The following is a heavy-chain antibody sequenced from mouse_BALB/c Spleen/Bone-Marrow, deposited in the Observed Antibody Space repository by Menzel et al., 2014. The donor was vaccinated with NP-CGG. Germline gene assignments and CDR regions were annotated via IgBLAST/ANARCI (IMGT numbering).Heavy chain of an antibody. J-gene: IGHJ4*01. D-gene: IGHD1-1*01. Sequence: EVQLQQSGAELVKPGASVKLSCTASGFNIKDTYMHWVKQRPEQGLEWIGRIDPANGNTKYDPKFQGKATITADTSSNTAFLQLSSLTSEDTAVYYCALLLRYDAMDYWGQGTSVTVSA. CDR3: ALLLRYDAMDY. V-gene: IGHV14-3*02. CDR1: GFNIKDTY. CDR2: IDPANGNT.